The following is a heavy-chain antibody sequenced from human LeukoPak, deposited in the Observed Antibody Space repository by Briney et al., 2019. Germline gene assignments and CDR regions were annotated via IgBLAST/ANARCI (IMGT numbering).Heavy chain of an antibody. D-gene: IGHD3-22*01. CDR2: ISTSGSPI. J-gene: IGHJ4*02. CDR1: GFTFSDYE. V-gene: IGHV3-48*03. CDR3: ARPYNYDTSGYYPGTFDY. Sequence: GSLRLSCAASGFTFSDYEMNWVRQAPGKGLEWVSYISTSGSPIYYADSVKGRFTISRDNAKNSLYLQMNSLSAEDTAVYYCARPYNYDTSGYYPGTFDYWGRGTLVTVSS.